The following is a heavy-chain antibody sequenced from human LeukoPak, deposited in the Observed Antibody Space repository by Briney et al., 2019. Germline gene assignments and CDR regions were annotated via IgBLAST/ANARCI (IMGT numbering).Heavy chain of an antibody. Sequence: GGSLRLSCTVSGFTLSSYEMSWIRQAPGKGLEWVAFIRYDGSNKYYADSVKGRFTISRDNSKNTLYLQMNSLRAEDTAVYYCAMTDNWGQGTLVTVSS. D-gene: IGHD2-21*02. V-gene: IGHV3-30*02. J-gene: IGHJ4*02. CDR3: AMTDN. CDR1: GFTLSSYE. CDR2: IRYDGSNK.